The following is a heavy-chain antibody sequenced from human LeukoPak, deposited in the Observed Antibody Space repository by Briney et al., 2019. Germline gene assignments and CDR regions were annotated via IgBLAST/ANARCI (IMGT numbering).Heavy chain of an antibody. V-gene: IGHV1-69*13. D-gene: IGHD2-2*01. Sequence: SVKVSCKASGGTFSSYAISWVRQAPGQGLEWMGGIIPIFGTANYAQKFQGRVTITADESTSTAYMELSSLRSEDTAVYYCARSRCSDSTSCYYFSFFDSWGQGSLVTVSS. CDR3: ARSRCSDSTSCYYFSFFDS. J-gene: IGHJ4*02. CDR1: GGTFSSYA. CDR2: IIPIFGTA.